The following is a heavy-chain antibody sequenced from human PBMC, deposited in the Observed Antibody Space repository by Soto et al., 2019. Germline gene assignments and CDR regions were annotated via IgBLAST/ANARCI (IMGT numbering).Heavy chain of an antibody. CDR3: ARVKETTTWYSNYYGMDV. Sequence: QVQLVQSGAEVKKPGSSVKVSCKASGGTFSSYAISWVRQAPGQGLEWMGGIIPIFGTANYAQKFQGRVIMTTDTSTSTGYMELRSLTSDDTAVYYCARVKETTTWYSNYYGMDVWGQGTTVTVSS. V-gene: IGHV1-69*06. CDR1: GGTFSSYA. CDR2: IIPIFGTA. J-gene: IGHJ6*02. D-gene: IGHD4-17*01.